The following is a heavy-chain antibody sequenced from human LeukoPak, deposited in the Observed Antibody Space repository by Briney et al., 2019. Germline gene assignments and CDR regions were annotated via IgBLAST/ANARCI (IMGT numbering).Heavy chain of an antibody. CDR3: AKAEPVTAIPLPLDY. V-gene: IGHV3-30*18. J-gene: IGHJ4*02. CDR2: ISYDGSNK. Sequence: GGSLRLSCAASGFTFSSYGMHWVRQAPGKGLEWVAVISYDGSNKYYADSVKGRFTISRDNSKNTLYLQMNSLRAEDTAVYYCAKAEPVTAIPLPLDYWGQGTLVTVSS. D-gene: IGHD2-21*02. CDR1: GFTFSSYG.